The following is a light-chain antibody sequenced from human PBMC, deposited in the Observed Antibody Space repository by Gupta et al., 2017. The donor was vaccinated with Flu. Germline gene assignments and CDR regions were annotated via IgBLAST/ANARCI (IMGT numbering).Light chain of an antibody. V-gene: IGLV1-40*01. CDR3: QPSDSSLSGVV. J-gene: IGLJ2*01. CDR1: SSNIGAGYD. Sequence: QSVLTQPPSVSGAPGQRVTISCTGSSSNIGAGYDVPWYQQLPGTAPKLLIYGNSNRPSGVPDRFSGSKSGTSASLAITGLQAEDEADYSCQPSDSSLSGVVFGGGTKLTVL. CDR2: GNS.